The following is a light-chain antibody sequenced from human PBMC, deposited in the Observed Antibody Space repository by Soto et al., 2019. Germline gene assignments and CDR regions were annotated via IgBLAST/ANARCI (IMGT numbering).Light chain of an antibody. V-gene: IGKV3-20*01. CDR3: QQYGSSPRT. CDR2: GES. J-gene: IGKJ1*01. Sequence: EIVLTQSPGTLSLSPGERATLSCRASQSVSSSYLAWYQQKPGQAPRLLLYGESSRATGIPDRFSGSGSGTNFTLTISRLEPEDLAVYYCQQYGSSPRTFGQGTKVEIK. CDR1: QSVSSSY.